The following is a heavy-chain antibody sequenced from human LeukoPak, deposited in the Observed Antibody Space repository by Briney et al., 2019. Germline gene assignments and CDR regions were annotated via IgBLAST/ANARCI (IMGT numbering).Heavy chain of an antibody. CDR3: ARDIAVAGTRWFDP. Sequence: VASVKVSCKASGYTFTSYGISWVRQAPGQGLEWMGWISAYNGNTNYAQKLQGRVTMTTDTSTSTVYMELSSLRSEDTAVYYCARDIAVAGTRWFDPWGQGTLVTVSS. CDR1: GYTFTSYG. J-gene: IGHJ5*02. D-gene: IGHD6-19*01. CDR2: ISAYNGNT. V-gene: IGHV1-18*01.